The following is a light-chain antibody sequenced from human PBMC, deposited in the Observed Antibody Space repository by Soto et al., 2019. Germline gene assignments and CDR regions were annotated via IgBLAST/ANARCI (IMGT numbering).Light chain of an antibody. J-gene: IGKJ1*01. V-gene: IGKV1-5*03. CDR1: QSISSW. CDR3: QQYNSYWT. Sequence: DIQMTQSPSTLSASVGDRVTITCRASQSISSWLAWYQQKPVKALKLLIYKASSLESGVPSRFSGSGSGTEFTLTISSLQPDDFATYYCQQYNSYWTFGQGTKVEIK. CDR2: KAS.